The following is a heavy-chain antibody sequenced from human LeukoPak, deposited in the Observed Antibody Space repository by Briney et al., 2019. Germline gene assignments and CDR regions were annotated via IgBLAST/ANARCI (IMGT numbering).Heavy chain of an antibody. CDR3: ARVDWFGKLSWNPDY. CDR2: INAGTGNT. CDR1: GGTFSSYA. V-gene: IGHV1-3*01. D-gene: IGHD3-10*01. Sequence: ASVKVSCKASGGTFSSYAISWVRQAPGQRLEWMGWINAGTGNTKYSQKFQGRLTITRDTSASTAYMELSSLRSEDTAVYYCARVDWFGKLSWNPDYWGQGTPVTVSS. J-gene: IGHJ4*02.